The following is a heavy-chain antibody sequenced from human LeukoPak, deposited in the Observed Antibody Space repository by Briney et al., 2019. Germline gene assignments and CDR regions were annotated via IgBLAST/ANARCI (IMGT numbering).Heavy chain of an antibody. CDR1: GYTFTRYG. D-gene: IGHD7-27*01. Sequence: ASVKVSCKASGYTFTRYGISWVRQAPGQGLEWMGWISAYNGNTNYVQKLQGRVTMTTDTYTSTAYMELRSLRSDDTAVYYCARPSQPLGIRVGFDYWGQGTLVTVSS. CDR2: ISAYNGNT. CDR3: ARPSQPLGIRVGFDY. V-gene: IGHV1-18*01. J-gene: IGHJ4*02.